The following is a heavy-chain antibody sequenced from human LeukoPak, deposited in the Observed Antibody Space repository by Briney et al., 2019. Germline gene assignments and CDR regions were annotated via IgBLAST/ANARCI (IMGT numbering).Heavy chain of an antibody. V-gene: IGHV4-59*01. D-gene: IGHD2-2*02. CDR2: IYYSGST. CDR3: ARMTDCSSTSCYTSRYYYYYMDV. J-gene: IGHJ6*03. Sequence: SETLSLTCTVSGGSISSYYWSWIRQPPGKGLEWIGYIYYSGSTNYNPSLKSRVTISVDTSKNQFSLKLSSVTAADTAVYYCARMTDCSSTSCYTSRYYYYYMDVWGKGTTVTVSS. CDR1: GGSISSYY.